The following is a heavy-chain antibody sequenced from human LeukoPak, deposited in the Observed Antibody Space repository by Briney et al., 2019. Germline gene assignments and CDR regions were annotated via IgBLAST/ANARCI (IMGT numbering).Heavy chain of an antibody. CDR3: ARFRKPSSSWTRRGAFDI. V-gene: IGHV4-4*02. J-gene: IGHJ3*02. CDR1: GGSIISGNW. D-gene: IGHD6-13*01. Sequence: SETLSLTCAVSGGSIISGNWWSWVRQPPGKGLEWIGEIYHSGRTNYNPSLKSRVTISLDKSKNQFSLKLSSVTAADTAVYYCARFRKPSSSWTRRGAFDIWGQGTMVTVSS. CDR2: IYHSGRT.